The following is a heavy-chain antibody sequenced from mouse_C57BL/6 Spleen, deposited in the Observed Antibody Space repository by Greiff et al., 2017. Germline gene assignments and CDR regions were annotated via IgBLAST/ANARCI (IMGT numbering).Heavy chain of an antibody. D-gene: IGHD1-1*01. CDR2: IDPEDGET. CDR1: GFNIKDYY. V-gene: IGHV14-2*01. J-gene: IGHJ2*01. CDR3: ATTTVDLYYFDY. Sequence: VQLQQSGAELVKPGASVKLSCTASGFNIKDYYMPWVKQRTEQGLEWIGRIDPEDGETKYAPNFQGKATITADTSSNTAYLQLSSLTSEDTAVYYCATTTVDLYYFDYWGQGTTLTVSS.